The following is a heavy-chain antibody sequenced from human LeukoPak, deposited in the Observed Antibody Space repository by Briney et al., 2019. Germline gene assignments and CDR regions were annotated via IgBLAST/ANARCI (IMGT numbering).Heavy chain of an antibody. J-gene: IGHJ4*02. CDR1: GGSISSGGYY. V-gene: IGHV4-31*03. Sequence: PSETLSLTCTVSGGSISSGGYYWSWIRQHPGKGLEWIGYIYYSGSTYYNPSLKSRVTISVDTSKNQFSPKLSSVTAADTAVYYCARAGPIRYCSGGSCCSTFDYWGQGTLVTVSS. CDR2: IYYSGST. D-gene: IGHD2-15*01. CDR3: ARAGPIRYCSGGSCCSTFDY.